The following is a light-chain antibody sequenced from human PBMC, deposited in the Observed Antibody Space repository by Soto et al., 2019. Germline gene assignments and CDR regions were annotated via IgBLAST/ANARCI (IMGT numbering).Light chain of an antibody. V-gene: IGKV1-5*03. CDR2: KAS. CDR3: QQYNSYPYT. Sequence: DIHITHSPFPPSSSVEEKKPKQFPASQSISSWLAWYQQKPGKAPKLLIYKASSLESGVPSRFSGSGSGTEFTLTISSLQPDDFATYYCQQYNSYPYTFGQGTKVDIK. J-gene: IGKJ2*01. CDR1: QSISSW.